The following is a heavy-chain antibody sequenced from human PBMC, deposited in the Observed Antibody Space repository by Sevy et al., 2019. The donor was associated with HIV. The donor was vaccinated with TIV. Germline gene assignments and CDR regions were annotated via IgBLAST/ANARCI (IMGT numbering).Heavy chain of an antibody. Sequence: GGSLRLSCTASGFSLSNYHMNWVRQAPGKGLEWVSYISSSSSTIYYADSVKGRFTVSRDNAKRSLFLQMSSLRADDTAVYYCARGSHVVVVADTGYGAHNWFDPWGQGTLVTVSS. CDR3: ARGSHVVVVADTGYGAHNWFDP. V-gene: IGHV3-48*01. CDR1: GFSLSNYH. CDR2: ISSSSSTI. D-gene: IGHD2-15*01. J-gene: IGHJ5*02.